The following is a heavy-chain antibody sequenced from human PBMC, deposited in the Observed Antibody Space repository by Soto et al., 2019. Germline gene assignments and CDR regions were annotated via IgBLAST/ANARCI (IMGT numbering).Heavy chain of an antibody. Sequence: WTWLRQPPGKGLEWIGYIHYSGGTYYNPSLKSRVTISEDMSKNQFYLEVSSVTAADTAVYYCARVVRRVVYIGYGDLDYWGQGTLVTVSS. D-gene: IGHD2-8*02. CDR2: IHYSGGT. J-gene: IGHJ4*02. CDR3: ARVVRRVVYIGYGDLDY. V-gene: IGHV4-59*01.